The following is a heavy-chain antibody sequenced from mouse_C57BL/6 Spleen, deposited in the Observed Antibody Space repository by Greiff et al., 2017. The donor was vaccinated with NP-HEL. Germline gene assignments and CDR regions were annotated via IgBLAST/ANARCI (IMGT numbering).Heavy chain of an antibody. CDR1: GYTFTDYY. D-gene: IGHD2-5*01. J-gene: IGHJ2*01. V-gene: IGHV1-26*01. Sequence: EVQLQQSGPELVKPGASVKISCKASGYTFTDYYMNWVKQSHGKSLEWIGDINPNYGGTSYNQKFKGKATLTVDKSSSTAYMELRSLTSEDSAVYYCARPVYYSNYFDYWGQGTTLTVSS. CDR3: ARPVYYSNYFDY. CDR2: INPNYGGT.